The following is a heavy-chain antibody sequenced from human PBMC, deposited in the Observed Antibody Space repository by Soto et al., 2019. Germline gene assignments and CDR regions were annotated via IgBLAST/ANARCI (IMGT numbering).Heavy chain of an antibody. D-gene: IGHD3-22*01. CDR3: ARVGYYYDSSGYYLSFDY. CDR2: MNPNSGNT. Sequence: ASVKISCKASGYTFTSSDVNWVRQANGQGLEWMGWMNPNSGNTGYAQKFQGRVTMTRNTSISTAYMELSSLRSEDTAVYYCARVGYYYDSSGYYLSFDYWGQGTLVTVSS. V-gene: IGHV1-8*01. J-gene: IGHJ4*02. CDR1: GYTFTSSD.